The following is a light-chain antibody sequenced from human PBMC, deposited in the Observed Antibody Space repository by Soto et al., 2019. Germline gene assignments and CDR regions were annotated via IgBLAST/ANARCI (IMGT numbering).Light chain of an antibody. V-gene: IGKV3-11*01. CDR1: QSISDT. CDR3: QQRSNWIT. J-gene: IGKJ5*01. CDR2: GAS. Sequence: EIVFTQSPGSLSLTPGDRATLSCRASQSISDTLAWYQQKPGQAPRLLIYGASNRATGIPARFSGSGSGTDFTLTISSLEPEDFAVYYCQQRSNWITFGQGTRLEI.